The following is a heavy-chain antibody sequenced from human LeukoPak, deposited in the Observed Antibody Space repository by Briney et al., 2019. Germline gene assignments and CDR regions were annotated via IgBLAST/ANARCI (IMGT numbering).Heavy chain of an antibody. D-gene: IGHD6-13*01. CDR3: ARVSSSWYQDWYFDL. CDR2: IETSGNT. CDR1: GGSISSNDYY. J-gene: IGHJ2*01. V-gene: IGHV4-61*05. Sequence: SETLSLTCTVSGGSISSNDYYWGWIRQPPGKGLEWIGRIETSGNTNYKPSLKSRVTMSVDTSKNQFSLKLSSVTAADTAVYYCARVSSSWYQDWYFDLWGRGTLVTVSS.